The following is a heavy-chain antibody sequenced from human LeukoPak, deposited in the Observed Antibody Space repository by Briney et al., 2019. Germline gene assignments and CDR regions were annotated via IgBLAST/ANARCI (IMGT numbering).Heavy chain of an antibody. CDR1: GFSFSSYW. J-gene: IGHJ4*02. D-gene: IGHD3-3*01. V-gene: IGHV3-7*01. CDR3: ARSISYDFWSGSAIDY. CDR2: IKPDGSQK. Sequence: GGSLRLSCAASGFSFSSYWMAWVRQAPGKGLEWVTNIKPDGSQKKYADSVKGRFTISRDNAKNSLYLQMNSLRAEDTAVYYCARSISYDFWSGSAIDYWGQGTLVTVSS.